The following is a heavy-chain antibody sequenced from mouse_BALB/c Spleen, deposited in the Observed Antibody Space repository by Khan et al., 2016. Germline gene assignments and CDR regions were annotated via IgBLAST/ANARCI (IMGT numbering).Heavy chain of an antibody. D-gene: IGHD2-1*01. J-gene: IGHJ2*01. Sequence: VQLQQSGAELVRSGASVKLSCTASGFNIKDYYMHWVKQRPEQGLEWIGWIDPENGDTEYAPKFQGKATMTADTSSHTAYLQLSSLTSEDTAVYYCNAWGNKDYWGQGTTLTVSS. V-gene: IGHV14-4*02. CDR1: GFNIKDYY. CDR2: IDPENGDT. CDR3: NAWGNKDY.